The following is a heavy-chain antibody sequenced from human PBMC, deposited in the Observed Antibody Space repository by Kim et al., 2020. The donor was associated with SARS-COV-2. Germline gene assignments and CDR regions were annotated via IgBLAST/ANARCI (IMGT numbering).Heavy chain of an antibody. Sequence: DSVSGRSTITRDNAKNLLYLQKNSLSAEDTAVYYCAREVVYCGGDCPVDDWGQGTLVTVSS. J-gene: IGHJ4*02. D-gene: IGHD2-21*02. CDR3: AREVVYCGGDCPVDD. V-gene: IGHV3-11*06.